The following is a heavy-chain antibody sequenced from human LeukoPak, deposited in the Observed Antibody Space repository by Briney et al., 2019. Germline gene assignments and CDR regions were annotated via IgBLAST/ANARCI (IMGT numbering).Heavy chain of an antibody. CDR2: FRYDGSNK. CDR3: AKSEQWLRSPYYYYMDV. CDR1: GFPFSSYG. J-gene: IGHJ6*03. Sequence: PGGFPRLSWAGSGFPFSSYGMHWGRQAPGKGPEGVAFFRYDGSNKYYADSVKGRFTISRDNSKNTLYLQMSSLRAEDTAVYYCAKSEQWLRSPYYYYMDVWGKGTTVTISS. V-gene: IGHV3-30*02. D-gene: IGHD6-19*01.